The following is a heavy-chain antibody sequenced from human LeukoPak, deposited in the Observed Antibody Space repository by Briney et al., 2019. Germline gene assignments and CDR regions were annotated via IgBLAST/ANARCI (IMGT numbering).Heavy chain of an antibody. V-gene: IGHV3-64D*06. CDR3: VSDGQYQLTTYYFDY. J-gene: IGHJ4*02. Sequence: GGSLRLSCSASGFTFSSYAMHWVRQAPGKGLQYVSAISSNGGSTYYADSVKGRFTISRDNSKNTLYLQMSSLRAEDTAVYYCVSDGQYQLTTYYFDYWGQGTLVTVSS. CDR2: ISSNGGST. CDR1: GFTFSSYA. D-gene: IGHD2-2*01.